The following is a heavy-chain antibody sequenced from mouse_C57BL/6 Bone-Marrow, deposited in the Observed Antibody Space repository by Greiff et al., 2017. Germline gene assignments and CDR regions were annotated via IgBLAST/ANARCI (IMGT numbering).Heavy chain of an antibody. CDR2: INPYNGGT. CDR1: GYTFTDYY. V-gene: IGHV1-19*01. Sequence: VQLQQSGPVLVKPGASVKMSCKASGYTFTDYYMNWVKQSHGKSLEWIGVINPYNGGTSYNQKFKGKATLTVDKSSSTAYMELNSLTSEDSAVYYCARAYSNYVSAWFAYWGQGTLVTVSA. J-gene: IGHJ3*01. CDR3: ARAYSNYVSAWFAY. D-gene: IGHD2-5*01.